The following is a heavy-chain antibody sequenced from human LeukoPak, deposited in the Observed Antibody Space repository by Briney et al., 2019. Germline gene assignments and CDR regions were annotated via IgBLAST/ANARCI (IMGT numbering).Heavy chain of an antibody. D-gene: IGHD6-19*01. Sequence: ASVKVSCKVSGYTLTELSMHWVRQAPGKGLEWMGGFDPEDGETIYAQKFQGRVTMTEDTSTDTAYMELSSLRSEDTAVYYCAGRPRGAVAGSPDYWGQGTLVTVSS. CDR3: AGRPRGAVAGSPDY. J-gene: IGHJ4*02. CDR2: FDPEDGET. V-gene: IGHV1-24*01. CDR1: GYTLTELS.